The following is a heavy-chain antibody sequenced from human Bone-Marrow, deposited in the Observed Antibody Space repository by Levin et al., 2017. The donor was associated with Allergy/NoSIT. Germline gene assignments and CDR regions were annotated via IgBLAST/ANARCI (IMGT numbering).Heavy chain of an antibody. Sequence: GESLKISCAASGFTFSNAWMNWVRQSPGKGLEWVGRIKSKTDGGTTVYAAPVKGRFTISRDDSKTTLYLQMNSLKTEDTAVYYCTTLVPANMGVTPYGMDVWGQGTTVTVSS. CDR3: TTLVPANMGVTPYGMDV. CDR1: GFTFSNAW. D-gene: IGHD2-2*01. V-gene: IGHV3-15*01. CDR2: IKSKTDGGTT. J-gene: IGHJ6*02.